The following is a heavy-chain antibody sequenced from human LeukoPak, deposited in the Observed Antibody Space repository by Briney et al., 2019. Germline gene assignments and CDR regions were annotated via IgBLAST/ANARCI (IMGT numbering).Heavy chain of an antibody. V-gene: IGHV3-53*01. CDR1: GFTVSSNY. CDR2: IYSGGST. J-gene: IGHJ4*02. Sequence: GGSLRLSCAASGFTVSSNYMSWVRQAPGKGLEWVSVIYSGGSTYYADSVKGRFTISRDNSKSTLYLQMNSLRAEDTAVYYCARRNYYDSSGSIIDYWGQGTLVTVSS. D-gene: IGHD3-22*01. CDR3: ARRNYYDSSGSIIDY.